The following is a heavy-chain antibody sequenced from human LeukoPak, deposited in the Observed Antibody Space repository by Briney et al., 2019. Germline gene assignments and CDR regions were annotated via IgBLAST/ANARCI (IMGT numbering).Heavy chain of an antibody. D-gene: IGHD2-15*01. CDR3: ARSTNGSFDY. V-gene: IGHV4-39*07. CDR2: IYYSGST. CDR1: GGSISSSSYY. Sequence: SETLSLTCTVSGGSISSSSYYWGWIRQPPGKGLEWIGSIYYSGSTYYNPSLKSRVTIVDTSKNQFSLKLSSVTAADTAVYYCARSTNGSFDYWGQGTLVTVSS. J-gene: IGHJ4*02.